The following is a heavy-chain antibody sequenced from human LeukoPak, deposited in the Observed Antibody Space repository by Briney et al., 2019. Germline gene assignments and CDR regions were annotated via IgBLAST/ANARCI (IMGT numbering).Heavy chain of an antibody. CDR3: ARGNRGNYYYGMDV. J-gene: IGHJ6*02. Sequence: GGSLRLSCSASGFTFSAYAMHWVRQAPGKGLEYVSAISPNGGSTYYADSVKGRFTISRDNSKKTLYLEMGSLRAEDMAVYYCARGNRGNYYYGMDVWGQGTTVTVSS. CDR1: GFTFSAYA. V-gene: IGHV3-64*02. CDR2: ISPNGGST.